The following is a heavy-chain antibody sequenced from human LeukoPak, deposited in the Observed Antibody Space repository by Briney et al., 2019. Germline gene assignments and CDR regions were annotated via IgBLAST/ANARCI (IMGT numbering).Heavy chain of an antibody. CDR2: ISGSGDST. CDR1: GFTFSSYA. CDR3: AKTRPLDSSSWSHGDY. J-gene: IGHJ4*02. V-gene: IGHV3-23*01. D-gene: IGHD6-13*01. Sequence: GGSLRLSCAAPGFTFSSYAMSWVRQAPGKGLEWVSAISGSGDSTYYGDSVKGRLTISRDNSKNTLYLQMNSLRAEDTAVYYCAKTRPLDSSSWSHGDYWGQGTLVTVSS.